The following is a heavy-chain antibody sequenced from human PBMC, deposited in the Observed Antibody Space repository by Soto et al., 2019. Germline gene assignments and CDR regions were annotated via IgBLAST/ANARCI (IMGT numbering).Heavy chain of an antibody. CDR1: GFSLNSDRVG. V-gene: IGHV2-26*01. J-gene: IGHJ5*02. CDR2: IFSDDGK. CDR3: ARRYSKYGVFYWFDP. D-gene: IGHD4-4*01. Sequence: QVTLKESGPVLVKPTETLTLTCTFSGFSLNSDRVGVSWVRQPPGKALEWLAHIFSDDGKSYSTSLRSRLTISKDTSKSLVVLTMTNMDPMDTATYYCARRYSKYGVFYWFDPWGQGTLVTVSS.